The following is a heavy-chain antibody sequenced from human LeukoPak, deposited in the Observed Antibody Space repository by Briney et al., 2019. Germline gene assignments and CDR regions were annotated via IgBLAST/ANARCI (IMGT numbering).Heavy chain of an antibody. Sequence: SETLSLTCTVAGGSISSYYWSWIRQPAGEGLEWIGYIYYSGSTNYNPSLKSRVTISVDTSKNQSSLKLSSVTAADTAVYYCARADCGGDCYLDYWGQGTLVTVSS. CDR1: GGSISSYY. CDR3: ARADCGGDCYLDY. J-gene: IGHJ4*02. V-gene: IGHV4-59*01. D-gene: IGHD2-21*01. CDR2: IYYSGST.